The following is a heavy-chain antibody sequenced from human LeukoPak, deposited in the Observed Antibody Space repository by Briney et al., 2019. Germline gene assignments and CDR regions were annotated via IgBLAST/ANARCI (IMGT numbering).Heavy chain of an antibody. D-gene: IGHD4-17*01. CDR3: ARDRRDYGDPISYGMDV. CDR2: IYYSGST. CDR1: GGSISSGGYY. J-gene: IGHJ6*02. Sequence: SQTLSLTCTVSGGSISSGGYYWSWIRQHPGKGLEWIGYIYYSGSTYYNPSLKSRVTISVDTSKDQFSLKLSSVTAADTAVYYCARDRRDYGDPISYGMDVWGQGTTVTVSS. V-gene: IGHV4-31*03.